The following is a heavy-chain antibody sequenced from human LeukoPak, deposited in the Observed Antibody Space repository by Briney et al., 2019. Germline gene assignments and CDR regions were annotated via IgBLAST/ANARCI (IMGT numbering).Heavy chain of an antibody. Sequence: PGGSLRLSCAASGFTVSSTYMSWVRQAPGKGLEWVANIKQDGSEKYYVDSVKGRFTISRDNAKNSLYLQMNSLRAEDTAVYYCARDVRIAAEPFFDYWGQGTLVTVSS. J-gene: IGHJ4*02. V-gene: IGHV3-7*01. CDR1: GFTVSSTY. CDR3: ARDVRIAAEPFFDY. D-gene: IGHD6-25*01. CDR2: IKQDGSEK.